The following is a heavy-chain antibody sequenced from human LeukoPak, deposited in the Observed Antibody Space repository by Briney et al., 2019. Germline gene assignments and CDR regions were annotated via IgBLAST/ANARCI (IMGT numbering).Heavy chain of an antibody. Sequence: SETLSLTCTVSGGSISSYYWSWIRQPAGKGLEWIGRIYTSGSTNYNPSLKSRVTMSVDTSKNQFSLKLSSVTAADTAMYYCARDLGYDFWSGYSAFDIWGQGTMFTVSS. J-gene: IGHJ3*02. D-gene: IGHD3-3*01. V-gene: IGHV4-4*07. CDR2: IYTSGST. CDR1: GGSISSYY. CDR3: ARDLGYDFWSGYSAFDI.